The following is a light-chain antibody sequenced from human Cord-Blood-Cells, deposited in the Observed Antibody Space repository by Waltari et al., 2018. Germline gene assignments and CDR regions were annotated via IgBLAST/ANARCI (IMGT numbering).Light chain of an antibody. CDR2: DAS. Sequence: DIQMTQSPSSVSASVVDRVTITCQASQDISNYLNWYQQKPGKAPKLLIYDASNLETGVPSRFSGSGSGTDFTFTISSLQPEDIATYYCQQYGNLPPFTFGPGTKVDIK. CDR1: QDISNY. CDR3: QQYGNLPPFT. J-gene: IGKJ3*01. V-gene: IGKV1-33*01.